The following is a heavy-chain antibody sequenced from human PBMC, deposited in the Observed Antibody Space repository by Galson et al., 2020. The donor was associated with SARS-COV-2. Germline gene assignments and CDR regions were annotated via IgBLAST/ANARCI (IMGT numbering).Heavy chain of an antibody. V-gene: IGHV3-23*01. D-gene: IGHD6-13*01. CDR2: ISGSGGST. CDR3: AKDPTSSWYFFDY. CDR1: GFTFSSYA. Sequence: GESLKISCAASGFTFSSYAMSWVRQAPGKGLEWVSAISGSGGSTYYADSVKGRFNISRDNSKNTLYLQMNSLRAEDTSVYYCAKDPTSSWYFFDYWGHGTLVTVSS. J-gene: IGHJ4*01.